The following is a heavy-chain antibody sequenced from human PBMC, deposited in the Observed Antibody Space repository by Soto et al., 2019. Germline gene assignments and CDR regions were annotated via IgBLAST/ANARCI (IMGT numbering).Heavy chain of an antibody. J-gene: IGHJ4*02. CDR2: IWYDGSNK. CDR3: ASRPLEGAAAGQRWGYFDY. D-gene: IGHD6-13*01. CDR1: GFTFSSYG. Sequence: QVQLVESGGGVVQPGRSLRLSCAASGFTFSSYGMHWVRQAPGKGLEWVAVIWYDGSNKYYADSVKGRFTISRDNSKNTLYLQMNSLRAEDTAVYYCASRPLEGAAAGQRWGYFDYWGQGTLVTVSS. V-gene: IGHV3-33*01.